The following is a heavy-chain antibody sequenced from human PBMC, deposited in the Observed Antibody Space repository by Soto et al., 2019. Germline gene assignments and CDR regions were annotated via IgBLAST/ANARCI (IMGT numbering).Heavy chain of an antibody. D-gene: IGHD3-10*01. J-gene: IGHJ5*02. Sequence: ASVKVSCKASGYTFTSYDMNWVRQATGQGLEWMGWMNPNSGNTGYAQKFQGRVTMTRNTSISTAYMELSSLRSEDTAVYYCARGLGYFYGSGSYYPNWVDPWGQGTLVTVSS. V-gene: IGHV1-8*01. CDR1: GYTFTSYD. CDR2: MNPNSGNT. CDR3: ARGLGYFYGSGSYYPNWVDP.